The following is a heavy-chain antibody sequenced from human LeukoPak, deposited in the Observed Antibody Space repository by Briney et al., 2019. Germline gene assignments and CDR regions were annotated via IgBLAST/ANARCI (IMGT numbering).Heavy chain of an antibody. CDR3: AKTAASGYGYDYFDF. D-gene: IGHD5-12*01. V-gene: IGHV3-23*01. Sequence: GGSLRLSCAASGLTFTTYAMSWVRQAPGKGLEWVSTISGNGDHTYYADSVKGRLTISRDNSNKMLFLHLSSLRAEDTAVYYCAKTAASGYGYDYFDFWGQGTLVTVSP. CDR2: ISGNGDHT. J-gene: IGHJ4*02. CDR1: GLTFTTYA.